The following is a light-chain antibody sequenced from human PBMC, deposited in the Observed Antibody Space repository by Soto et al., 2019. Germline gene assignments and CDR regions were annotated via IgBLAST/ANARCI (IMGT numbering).Light chain of an antibody. V-gene: IGLV2-23*01. J-gene: IGLJ3*02. CDR1: ASDVRTHKP. Sequence: QSAPTQPASVSGSPGQSITIPCSGTASDVRTHKPVSWYQQHPGKAPKLIIYEGTKRPSGVSDRFSASKSGNTASLTISGLQPEDEAHYYCCSYAGTWVFGGGTMLTVL. CDR3: CSYAGTWV. CDR2: EGT.